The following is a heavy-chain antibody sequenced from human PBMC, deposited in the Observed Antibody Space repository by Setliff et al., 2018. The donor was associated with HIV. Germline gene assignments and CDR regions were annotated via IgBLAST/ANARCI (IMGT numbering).Heavy chain of an antibody. V-gene: IGHV5-51*01. CDR1: GYTFTTYW. Sequence: GESLKISCKGSGYTFTTYWIGWVRQMPGKGLEWMGIIYPGDSETRYSLSFQGRFTISRDNSKNTLYLQMGSLRTDDTAVYFCARDGREQELVRNAFDIWGQGTTVTVSS. CDR3: ARDGREQELVRNAFDI. D-gene: IGHD6-13*01. CDR2: IYPGDSET. J-gene: IGHJ3*02.